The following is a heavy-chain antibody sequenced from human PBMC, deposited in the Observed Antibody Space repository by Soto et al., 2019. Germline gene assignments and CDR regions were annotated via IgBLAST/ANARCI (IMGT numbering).Heavy chain of an antibody. J-gene: IGHJ6*02. D-gene: IGHD3-16*02. CDR2: IWYDGSNK. CDR3: ARERLSAFYYYYGMDV. V-gene: IGHV3-33*01. CDR1: GFTFSSYG. Sequence: GGSLRLSCAASGFTFSSYGMHWVRQAPGKGLEWAAVIWYDGSNKYYADSVKGRFTISRDNSKNTLYLQMNSLRAEDTAVYYCARERLSAFYYYYGMDVWGQGTTVTVS.